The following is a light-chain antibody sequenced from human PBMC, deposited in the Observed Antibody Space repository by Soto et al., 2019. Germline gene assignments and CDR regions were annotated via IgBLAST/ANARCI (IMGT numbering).Light chain of an antibody. CDR3: QSFDIALGRPI. J-gene: IGLJ2*01. CDR1: SSNIGASYD. V-gene: IGLV1-40*01. CDR2: HNN. Sequence: QSVLTQPPSVSGAPGQRVTISCTGNSSNIGASYDVHWCQHLPGRAPKLLIYHNNIRPSGVPDRFSGSKSGTSASLAITGLQAEDEADYFCQSFDIALGRPIFGGGTKLTVL.